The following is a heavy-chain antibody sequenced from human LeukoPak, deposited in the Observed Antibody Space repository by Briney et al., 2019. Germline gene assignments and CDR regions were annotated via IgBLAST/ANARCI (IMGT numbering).Heavy chain of an antibody. CDR2: INHSGST. CDR1: GGSFSGYY. CDR3: ARGLGYSGYDFDY. Sequence: SETLSLTCAVYGGSFSGYYWSWIRQPPGMGLEWIGEINHSGSTNYNPSLKSRVTISVDTSKNQFSLKLSSVTAADTAVNYCARGLGYSGYDFDYWGQGTLVTVSS. J-gene: IGHJ4*02. D-gene: IGHD5-12*01. V-gene: IGHV4-34*01.